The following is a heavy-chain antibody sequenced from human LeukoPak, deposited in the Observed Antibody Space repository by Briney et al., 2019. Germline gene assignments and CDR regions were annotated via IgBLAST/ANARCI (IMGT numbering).Heavy chain of an antibody. V-gene: IGHV3-48*03. Sequence: QSGGSLRLSCAASGFTFSSYEMNWVRQAPGKGLEWVSYISSSGSDIYYADSVKGRFTISRDNAKNSLYRHMNSLRAEDTAVYYCARDYGGSSPFDYWGQGTLVTVSS. J-gene: IGHJ4*02. CDR2: ISSSGSDI. CDR3: ARDYGGSSPFDY. D-gene: IGHD4-23*01. CDR1: GFTFSSYE.